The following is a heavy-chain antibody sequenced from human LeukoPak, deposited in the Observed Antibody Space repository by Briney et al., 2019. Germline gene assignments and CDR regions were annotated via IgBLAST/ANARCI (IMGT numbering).Heavy chain of an antibody. D-gene: IGHD5-12*01. V-gene: IGHV3-43*02. CDR1: GFTFDDYA. CDR3: AKDLGAYAHLYLDN. Sequence: GGSLRLSCVASGFTFDDYAMHWVRQAPGKGLEWVSLIRGDGRGTYFADSVKGRFTISRDNSKKSLYLQMNSLRTEDTALYYCAKDLGAYAHLYLDNWGQETLVTVSS. J-gene: IGHJ4*02. CDR2: IRGDGRGT.